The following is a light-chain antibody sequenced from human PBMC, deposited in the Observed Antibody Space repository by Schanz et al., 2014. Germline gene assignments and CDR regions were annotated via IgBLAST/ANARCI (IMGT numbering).Light chain of an antibody. CDR1: AFDVGGYNF. CDR3: SSHTAITTAVV. Sequence: QSGLAQPAAVSGSPGQSITISCTGGAFDVGGYNFVSWYQQHPGKAPKLMIYEVTKRPSGVPDRFSGSKSGNTASLTVSGLQAEDEADYHCSSHTAITTAVVFGGGTKLTVL. CDR2: EVT. V-gene: IGLV2-14*01. J-gene: IGLJ2*01.